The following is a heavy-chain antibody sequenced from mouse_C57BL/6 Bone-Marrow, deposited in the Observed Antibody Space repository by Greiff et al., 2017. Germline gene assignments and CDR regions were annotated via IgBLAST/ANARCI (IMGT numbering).Heavy chain of an antibody. Sequence: QVQLKQSGPELVKPGASVKISCKASGYAFSSSWMNWVKQRPGKGLEWIGRIYPGDGDTNYNGKFKGKATLTADKSYSPAYMQLSSLTSEDSAVYFCASLLRFLAYWGQGTLVTVSA. CDR1: GYAFSSSW. CDR3: ASLLRFLAY. D-gene: IGHD1-2*01. CDR2: IYPGDGDT. J-gene: IGHJ3*01. V-gene: IGHV1-82*01.